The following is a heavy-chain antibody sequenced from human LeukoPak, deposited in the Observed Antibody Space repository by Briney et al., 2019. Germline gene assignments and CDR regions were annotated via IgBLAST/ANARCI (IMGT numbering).Heavy chain of an antibody. J-gene: IGHJ6*03. V-gene: IGHV1-24*01. D-gene: IGHD1-26*01. CDR1: GYTLTELS. CDR2: FDPEDGET. Sequence: GASVKVSCKVSGYTLTELSMHWVRQAPGKGLEWMGGFDPEDGETIYAQNLQGRVTMTTDTSTSTVYMELRSLRSDDTAVYYCAFSSYYLQGNYYYMDVWGKGTTVTVSS. CDR3: AFSSYYLQGNYYYMDV.